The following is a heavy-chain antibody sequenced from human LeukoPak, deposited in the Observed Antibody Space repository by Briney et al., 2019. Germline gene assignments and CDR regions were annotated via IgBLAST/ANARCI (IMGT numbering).Heavy chain of an antibody. Sequence: KASETLSLTCTVSGGSISSYYWSWIRQPPGKGLEWIGYIYYSGSTNYNPSLKSRVTISVDTSKSQFSLKLSSVTAADTAVYYCARESHRTDSSGYYLRLRAFDIWGQGTMVTVSS. D-gene: IGHD3-22*01. V-gene: IGHV4-59*01. J-gene: IGHJ3*02. CDR2: IYYSGST. CDR3: ARESHRTDSSGYYLRLRAFDI. CDR1: GGSISSYY.